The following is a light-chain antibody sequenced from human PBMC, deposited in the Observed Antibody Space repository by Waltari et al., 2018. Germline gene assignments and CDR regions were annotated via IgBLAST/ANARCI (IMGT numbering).Light chain of an antibody. CDR1: SSHIGRSY. CDR3: AGWDDSLNVYV. V-gene: IGLV1-44*01. J-gene: IGLJ1*01. Sequence: QSVLTQPPSASGTPGQRVTIPCSGRSSHIGRSYVNWSPPPPGTAPKLLLYSNNPRPSGVPDRFSGSKSGTSASLAISGLQSEDEADYYCAGWDDSLNVYVFGAATKVTVL. CDR2: SNN.